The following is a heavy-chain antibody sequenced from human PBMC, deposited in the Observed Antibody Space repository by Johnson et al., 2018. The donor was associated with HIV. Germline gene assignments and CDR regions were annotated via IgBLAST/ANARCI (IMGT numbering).Heavy chain of an antibody. CDR3: ARDATPWGGDYVGYAFDL. J-gene: IGHJ3*01. CDR1: GFTFSDYY. D-gene: IGHD4-17*01. CDR2: ISGSGGTI. V-gene: IGHV3-11*04. Sequence: QVRLVESGGGLVKPGGSLRLSCVASGFTFSDYYMTWIRQAPGKGLEWVSYISGSGGTIYSADFVKGRFTISRDNAKASVSLRMNSLRAEDSGIYYCARDATPWGGDYVGYAFDLWGQGTVVTVSS.